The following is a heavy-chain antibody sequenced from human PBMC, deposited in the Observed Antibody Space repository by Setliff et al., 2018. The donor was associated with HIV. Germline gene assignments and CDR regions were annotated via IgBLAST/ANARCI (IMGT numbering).Heavy chain of an antibody. CDR1: GGSISSSSYY. CDR3: ARGMAAAGR. J-gene: IGHJ4*02. V-gene: IGHV4-39*07. Sequence: SETLSLTCTVSGGSISSSSYYWGWIRQPPGKGLEWIGNIFYSGHTFYNPSLKSRVTISVDTSKNQFSLKLSSVTAADTAVYYCARGMAAAGRWGQGTLVTVSS. CDR2: IFYSGHT. D-gene: IGHD6-13*01.